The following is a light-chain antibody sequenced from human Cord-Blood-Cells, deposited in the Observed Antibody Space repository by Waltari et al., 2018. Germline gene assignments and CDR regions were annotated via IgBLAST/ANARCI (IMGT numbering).Light chain of an antibody. CDR1: QSVSSY. Sequence: EIVLTQSPATLSFSPWERTTLPCRASQSVSSYLAWYQQKPGQAPRLLIYDASNRATGIPARFSGSGSGTDFTLTISSLEPEDFAVYYCQQRSNWLLTFGGGTKVEIK. J-gene: IGKJ4*01. CDR2: DAS. V-gene: IGKV3-11*01. CDR3: QQRSNWLLT.